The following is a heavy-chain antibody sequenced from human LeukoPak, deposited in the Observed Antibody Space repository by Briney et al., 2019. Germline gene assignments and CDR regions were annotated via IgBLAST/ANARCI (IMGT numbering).Heavy chain of an antibody. CDR3: ARSYDRSDYFSYFDR. V-gene: IGHV5-51*01. CDR2: IYPGDSDT. J-gene: IGHJ4*02. Sequence: GESLKISCKGSGYSFTNYWIDWVRQMPGKGLEWMGIIYPGDSDTRYSPSFQGQVTISADKSISTAYLQWSSLKASDTAMYYCARSYDRSDYFSYFDRWGQGTLVTVSS. CDR1: GYSFTNYW. D-gene: IGHD3-22*01.